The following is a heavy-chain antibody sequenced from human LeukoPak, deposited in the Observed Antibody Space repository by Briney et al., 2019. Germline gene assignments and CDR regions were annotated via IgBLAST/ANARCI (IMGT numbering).Heavy chain of an antibody. CDR3: ARTREKGGYYYHDAFDI. Sequence: SETLSLTCAAYGGSFSGYYWSWIRQPPGKGLEWIGEINHSGSTNYNPSLKSRVTISVDTSKNQFSLKLSSVTAADTAVYYCARTREKGGYYYHDAFDIWGQGTMVTVSS. D-gene: IGHD3-22*01. J-gene: IGHJ3*02. CDR2: INHSGST. CDR1: GGSFSGYY. V-gene: IGHV4-34*01.